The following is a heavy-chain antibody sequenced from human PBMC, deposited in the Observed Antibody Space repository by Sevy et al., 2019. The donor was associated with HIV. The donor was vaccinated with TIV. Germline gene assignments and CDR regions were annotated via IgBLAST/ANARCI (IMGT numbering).Heavy chain of an antibody. D-gene: IGHD3-10*01. J-gene: IGHJ4*02. V-gene: IGHV3-33*01. CDR1: GFTFSSYG. CDR3: AREGRSVTMVRGVDY. CDR2: IWYDGSNK. Sequence: GGSLRLSCAASGFTFSSYGMHWVRQAPGKGLEWVAVIWYDGSNKYYADSVKGRFTISRDNSKNRLYLQMNSLRAEDTAVYYCAREGRSVTMVRGVDYWGQGTLVTVSS.